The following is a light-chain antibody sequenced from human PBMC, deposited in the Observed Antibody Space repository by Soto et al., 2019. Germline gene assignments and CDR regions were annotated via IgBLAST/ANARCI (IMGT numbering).Light chain of an antibody. Sequence: EIVMTQSPATLSVSPGERATLSCRASQSVRSNLAWYLQKPGQAPRLLIYGASTRATGIPARFSGSGSGTEFTLTISSLQSEDFAVYYCQQYNNWRTFGQGTKLDIK. CDR1: QSVRSN. CDR3: QQYNNWRT. V-gene: IGKV3-15*01. J-gene: IGKJ2*02. CDR2: GAS.